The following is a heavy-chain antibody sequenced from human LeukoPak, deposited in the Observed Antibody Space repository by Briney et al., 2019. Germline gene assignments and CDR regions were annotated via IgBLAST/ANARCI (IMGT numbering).Heavy chain of an antibody. J-gene: IGHJ4*02. CDR3: AKHRQITMVRGVPFDY. D-gene: IGHD3-10*01. V-gene: IGHV3-23*01. Sequence: GGSLRLSCAASGFTFSSYAMNWVRQAPGKGLEWVSAISGSGGSTYYADSVKGRFTISRDNSKNTLYLQMNSLRAEDTAVYYCAKHRQITMVRGVPFDYWGQGTLVTVSS. CDR2: ISGSGGST. CDR1: GFTFSSYA.